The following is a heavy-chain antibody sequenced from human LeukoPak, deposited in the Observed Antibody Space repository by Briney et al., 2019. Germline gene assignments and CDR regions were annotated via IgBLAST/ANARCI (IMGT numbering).Heavy chain of an antibody. Sequence: ASVKVSCKASGYTFTSYGISWVRQAPGQGLEWMGLISAYNGNTNYAQKLQGRVTMTTDTSTSTAYMELRSLRSDDTAVYYCARIRFLEWLLSDWGQGTMVTVSS. CDR1: GYTFTSYG. J-gene: IGHJ4*02. CDR2: ISAYNGNT. D-gene: IGHD3-3*01. CDR3: ARIRFLEWLLSD. V-gene: IGHV1-18*01.